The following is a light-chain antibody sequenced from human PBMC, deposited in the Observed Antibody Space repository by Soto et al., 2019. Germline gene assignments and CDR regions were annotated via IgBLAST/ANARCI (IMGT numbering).Light chain of an antibody. CDR2: GAY. CDR1: ESVSSN. V-gene: IGKV3-15*01. CDR3: QQYNSWPPIT. J-gene: IGKJ5*01. Sequence: EVVMTQSPSTLSVSPGERATLSCRASESVSSNLAGYQQRPGQAPRLVIYGAYTRATGIPARFSGGGSGTEFTLTISSLQSEDFAVYYCQQYNSWPPITFGQGTRREIK.